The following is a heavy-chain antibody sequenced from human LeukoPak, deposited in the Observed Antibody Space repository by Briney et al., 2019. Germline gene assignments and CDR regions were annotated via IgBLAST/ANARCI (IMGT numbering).Heavy chain of an antibody. CDR1: GFTFSSYG. J-gene: IGHJ6*02. CDR3: AGDDIVVVPAAMPTNYYYYGMDV. V-gene: IGHV3-33*01. Sequence: GGSLRLSCAASGFTFSSYGMHWVRQAPGKGLGWVAVIWYDGSNKYYADSVKGRFTISRDNSKNTLYLQMNSLRAEDTAVYYCAGDDIVVVPAAMPTNYYYYGMDVWGQGTTVTVSS. CDR2: IWYDGSNK. D-gene: IGHD2-2*01.